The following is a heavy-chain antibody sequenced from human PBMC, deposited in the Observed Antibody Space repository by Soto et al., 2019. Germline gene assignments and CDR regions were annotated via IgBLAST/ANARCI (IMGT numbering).Heavy chain of an antibody. Sequence: GESLKISCKASGYTFTTYWISWVRQMPGKGLEWMGKIDPTDSDTNYGPSFEGHVTISADKSITTAYLQWSSLKASDTAMYYCARLGFALGTFDIWGQGTLVTVSS. CDR3: ARLGFALGTFDI. J-gene: IGHJ3*02. CDR1: GYTFTTYW. D-gene: IGHD7-27*01. CDR2: IDPTDSDT. V-gene: IGHV5-10-1*01.